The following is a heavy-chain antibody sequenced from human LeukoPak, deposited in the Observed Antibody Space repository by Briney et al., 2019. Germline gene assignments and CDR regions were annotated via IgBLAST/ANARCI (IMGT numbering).Heavy chain of an antibody. J-gene: IGHJ3*02. CDR3: ATLVDGSGSYHYFNAFDI. V-gene: IGHV1-24*01. CDR2: FDPEDGET. CDR1: GYTLTELS. Sequence: GASVKVSCKVSGYTLTELSMHWVRQAPGKGLEWMGGFDPEDGETIYAQKFQGRVTMTEDTSTDTAYMELSSLRSEDTAVYYCATLVDGSGSYHYFNAFDIWGQGTMVTVSS. D-gene: IGHD3-10*01.